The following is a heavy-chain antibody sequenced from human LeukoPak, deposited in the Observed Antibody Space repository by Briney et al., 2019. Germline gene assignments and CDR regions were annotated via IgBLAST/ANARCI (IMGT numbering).Heavy chain of an antibody. CDR3: ARDRWYDKSDYYYNLEH. V-gene: IGHV1-18*04. D-gene: IGHD3-22*01. CDR1: GYTFTGYY. J-gene: IGHJ1*01. CDR2: ISGYNGET. Sequence: ASVKVSCKASGYTFTGYYMHWVRQAPGQGLEWMGWISGYNGETNYAQKLQGRVTMTTDTSTSTAYLDLGGLRSDDTAVYYCARDRWYDKSDYYYNLEHWGQGTLVTVSS.